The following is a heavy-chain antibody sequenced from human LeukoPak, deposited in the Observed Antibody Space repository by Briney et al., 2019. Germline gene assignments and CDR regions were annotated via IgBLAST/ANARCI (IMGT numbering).Heavy chain of an antibody. CDR1: GGSFSGYY. Sequence: PSETLSLACAVYGGSFSGYYWSWLRQPPGKGLEWIGEINHSGSTNYNPSLKSRVTISVDTSKNQFSLKLSSVTAADTAVYYCARVGFYDSSGYLHYYFDYWGQGTLVTVSS. CDR3: ARVGFYDSSGYLHYYFDY. V-gene: IGHV4-34*01. J-gene: IGHJ4*02. D-gene: IGHD3-22*01. CDR2: INHSGST.